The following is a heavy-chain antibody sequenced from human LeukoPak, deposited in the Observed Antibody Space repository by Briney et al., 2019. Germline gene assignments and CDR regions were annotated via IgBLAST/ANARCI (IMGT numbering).Heavy chain of an antibody. V-gene: IGHV3-23*01. CDR1: GFTFSSYG. CDR2: ISGSGGST. J-gene: IGHJ5*02. D-gene: IGHD3-10*01. Sequence: GGSLRLSCAASGFTFSSYGMSSVRQAPEKGLEWVSAISGSGGSTYYADSVKGRFTISRDNSKNTLYLQMNSLRAEDTAVYYCAKAYVGPNWFDPWGQGTLVTVSS. CDR3: AKAYVGPNWFDP.